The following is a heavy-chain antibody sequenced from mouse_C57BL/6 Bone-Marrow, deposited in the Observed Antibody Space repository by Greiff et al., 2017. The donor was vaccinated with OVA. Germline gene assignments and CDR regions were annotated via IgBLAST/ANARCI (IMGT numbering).Heavy chain of an antibody. J-gene: IGHJ2*01. D-gene: IGHD1-1*01. CDR3: ARGHYYGSRY. V-gene: IGHV1-43*01. CDR1: GYSFTGYY. CDR2: INPSTGGT. Sequence: EVKLQESGPELVKPGASVKISCKASGYSFTGYYMHWVKQSSEKSLEWIGEINPSTGGTSYNQKFKGKATLTVDKSSSTAYMQLKSLTSEDSAVYYCARGHYYGSRYWGQGTTLTVSS.